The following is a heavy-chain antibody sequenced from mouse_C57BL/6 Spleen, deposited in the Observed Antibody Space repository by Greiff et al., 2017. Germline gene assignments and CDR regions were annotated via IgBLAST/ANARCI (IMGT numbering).Heavy chain of an antibody. CDR3: ARTQSGAY. CDR1: GFTFSDYG. V-gene: IGHV5-17*01. D-gene: IGHD4-1*01. CDR2: ISSGSSTI. J-gene: IGHJ3*01. Sequence: EVHLVESGGGLVKPGGSLKLSCAASGFTFSDYGMHWVRQAPEKGLEWVAYISSGSSTIYYADTVKGRFTISGDNAKNNLFLQMTSLRSEDTAMYYCARTQSGAYWGQGTLVTVSA.